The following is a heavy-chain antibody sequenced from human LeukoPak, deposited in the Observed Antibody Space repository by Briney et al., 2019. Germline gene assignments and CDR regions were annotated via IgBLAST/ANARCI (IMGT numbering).Heavy chain of an antibody. CDR3: ARGHYYSDGRYPLHY. V-gene: IGHV1-2*02. Sequence: ASVKVSCKASGYTFTDYYIHWVRQAPGQGLEWMGWINPNSGGTNYAQKFQGRVTMTRDTSISTAYMELSRLRSDDTAVYYCARGHYYSDGRYPLHYWGQGTLVTVSS. D-gene: IGHD3-22*01. CDR2: INPNSGGT. CDR1: GYTFTDYY. J-gene: IGHJ4*02.